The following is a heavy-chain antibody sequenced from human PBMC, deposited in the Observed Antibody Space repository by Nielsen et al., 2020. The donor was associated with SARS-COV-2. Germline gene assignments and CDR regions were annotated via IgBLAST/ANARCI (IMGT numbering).Heavy chain of an antibody. CDR3: RVVPAAIPYYYYGMDV. CDR1: GYTLTELS. V-gene: IGHV1-24*01. Sequence: ASVKVSCKVSGYTLTELSMHWVRQAPGKGLEWMGGFDPEDGETIYAQKFQGRVTMTEDTSTGTAYMELSSLRSEDTAVYYCRVVPAAIPYYYYGMDVWGQGTTVTVSS. CDR2: FDPEDGET. D-gene: IGHD2-2*01. J-gene: IGHJ6*02.